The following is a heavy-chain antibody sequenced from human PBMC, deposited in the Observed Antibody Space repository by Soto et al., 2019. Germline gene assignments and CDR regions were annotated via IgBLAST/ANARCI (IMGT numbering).Heavy chain of an antibody. V-gene: IGHV4-31*03. D-gene: IGHD6-13*01. J-gene: IGHJ4*02. Sequence: TSEPLSITCTVSGGSISRGGYYWSWIRQKPGKGLEWIGYIYYSGSTYYNPSLKSRVNISVDTSKNQFSLKLSSVTAADTAVYYCARQATGGSSWYGRDFDYWGQGTLVTVSS. CDR3: ARQATGGSSWYGRDFDY. CDR2: IYYSGST. CDR1: GGSISRGGYY.